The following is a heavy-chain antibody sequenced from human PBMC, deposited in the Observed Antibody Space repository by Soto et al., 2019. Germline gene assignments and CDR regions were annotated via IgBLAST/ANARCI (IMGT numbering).Heavy chain of an antibody. CDR2: ISAYNGNT. CDR1: GCTLSKFG. CDR3: ARLTSGWYPAY. D-gene: IGHD6-19*01. Sequence: GASGKVSFQGFGCTLSKFGFSSGGPAPGQGLEWMGWISAYNGNTSYAQRLQGRVTMTTDTSTSTAYMELRSLSSDDTAVYYCARLTSGWYPAYWGKGTLVTVSS. V-gene: IGHV1-18*01. J-gene: IGHJ4*02.